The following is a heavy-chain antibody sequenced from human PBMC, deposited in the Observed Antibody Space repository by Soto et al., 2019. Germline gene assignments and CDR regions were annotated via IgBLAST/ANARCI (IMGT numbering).Heavy chain of an antibody. CDR2: ISAYNGNT. CDR3: ARGGDYGVPNYYYYMDV. J-gene: IGHJ6*03. V-gene: IGHV1-18*01. Sequence: ASVKVSCKASGYTFTSYGISWVRQAPGQGLEWMGWISAYNGNTNYAQKLQGRVTMTTDTSTSTAYMELRSLRSDDTAVYYCARGGDYGVPNYYYYMDVWGKGTTVTVSS. D-gene: IGHD4-17*01. CDR1: GYTFTSYG.